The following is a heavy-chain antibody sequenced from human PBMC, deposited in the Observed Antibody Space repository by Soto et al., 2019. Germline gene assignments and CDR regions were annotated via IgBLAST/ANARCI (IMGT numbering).Heavy chain of an antibody. J-gene: IGHJ4*02. CDR2: VKGDEITA. CDR1: GFTFSRYW. CDR3: ARGAEGAYYPDH. D-gene: IGHD3-3*01. Sequence: DVQLVESGGGSVQPGGSLRLSCVASGFTFSRYWVHWVRQAPGKGLVWVSRVKGDEITATYADSVEGRFTISRDNGKNTVYLHMNSLGADDTAVYYCARGAEGAYYPDHLGQGTLVTVSS. V-gene: IGHV3-74*01.